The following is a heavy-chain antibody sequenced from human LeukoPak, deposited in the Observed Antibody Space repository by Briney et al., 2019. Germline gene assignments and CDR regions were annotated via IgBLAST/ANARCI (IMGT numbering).Heavy chain of an antibody. J-gene: IGHJ4*02. CDR2: ISGTAGTT. CDR1: GFNFNNYA. D-gene: IGHD6-19*01. CDR3: AKDLGTAVAGGEALDY. Sequence: HPGGSLRLSCTASGFNFNNYAMSWVRQAPGKGLEWLSLISGTAGTTYYADSVKGRLTISRDNSKNTLFLQMNSLRAEDTAVYYCAKDLGTAVAGGEALDYWGQGTLVTVSS. V-gene: IGHV3-23*01.